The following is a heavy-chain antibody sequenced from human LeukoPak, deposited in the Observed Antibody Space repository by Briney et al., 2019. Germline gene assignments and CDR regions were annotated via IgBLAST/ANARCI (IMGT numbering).Heavy chain of an antibody. CDR2: ISSSGSTI. D-gene: IGHD3-22*01. V-gene: IGHV3-48*03. CDR3: ARDRSTYYYDSSGYSNWFDP. Sequence: PGGSLRLSCAASGFTFSSYEMNWVRQAPGKGLEWVSYISSSGSTIYYADSVKGRFTISRDNAKNSLYLQMNSLRAEDTAVYYCARDRSTYYYDSSGYSNWFDPWGQGTLVTISS. CDR1: GFTFSSYE. J-gene: IGHJ5*02.